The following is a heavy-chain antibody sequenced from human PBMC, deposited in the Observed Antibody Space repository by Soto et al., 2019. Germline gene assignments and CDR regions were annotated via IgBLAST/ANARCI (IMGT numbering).Heavy chain of an antibody. V-gene: IGHV1-18*04. J-gene: IGHJ6*02. CDR1: GSTFTTYG. CDR3: ARDGERDTGLNFYYYLHGMDA. CDR2: ISPYNGTT. D-gene: IGHD1-1*01. Sequence: ASVKVSCKASGSTFTTYGISWVRQAPGQGLEWMGWISPYNGTTKYAEKFQGEMTMTTDTATSTAYMDLRSLRSDDTAVYYCARDGERDTGLNFYYYLHGMDARGQGTTVTVSS.